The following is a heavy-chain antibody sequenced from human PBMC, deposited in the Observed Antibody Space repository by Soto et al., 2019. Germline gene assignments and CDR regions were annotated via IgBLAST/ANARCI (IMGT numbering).Heavy chain of an antibody. Sequence: QVQLQESGPGLVKPSQTLSLTCTVSGGSISSGGYYWSWIRQHPGKGLEWIGYIYYSGSTYYNPSLKSRGSTSVDTSKNQFSLKLSAVTAADTAVYYCARVCGGDCHYGMDVWGQGTTVTVSS. CDR1: GGSISSGGYY. D-gene: IGHD2-21*02. V-gene: IGHV4-31*03. CDR3: ARVCGGDCHYGMDV. CDR2: IYYSGST. J-gene: IGHJ6*02.